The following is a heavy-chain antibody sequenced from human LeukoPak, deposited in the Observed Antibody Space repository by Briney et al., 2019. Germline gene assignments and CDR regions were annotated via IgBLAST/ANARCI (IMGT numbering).Heavy chain of an antibody. CDR3: GRAYSSSSFFDY. CDR2: ISSSGSTI. Sequence: GGSLRLSCAASGFTFSDYYMSWIRQAPGKGLEWVSYISSSGSTIYYADSVKGRFTISRDNAKNSLYLQMNSLRAEDTAVYYCGRAYSSSSFFDYWGQGTLVTVSS. V-gene: IGHV3-11*04. J-gene: IGHJ4*02. D-gene: IGHD6-6*01. CDR1: GFTFSDYY.